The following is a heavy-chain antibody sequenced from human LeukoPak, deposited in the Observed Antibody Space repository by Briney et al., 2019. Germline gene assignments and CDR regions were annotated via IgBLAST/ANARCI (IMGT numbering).Heavy chain of an antibody. CDR3: AKALSSSCTGSSWEY. V-gene: IGHV3-9*03. CDR1: GFTFNEYA. J-gene: IGHJ4*02. D-gene: IGHD6-6*01. CDR2: INWNGGKI. Sequence: GGSLRLSCAASGFTFNEYAMHRIRQAPGKGLEWVSGINWNGGKIGYADSVKGRFTISRDSAKSPLYLQMNTLRAEDMAFYYCAKALSSSCTGSSWEYWGQRTLVTVSS.